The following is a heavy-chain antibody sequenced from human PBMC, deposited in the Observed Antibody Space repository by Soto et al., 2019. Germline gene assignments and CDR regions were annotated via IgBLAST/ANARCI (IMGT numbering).Heavy chain of an antibody. CDR3: AKDQEYSSSSTWDY. CDR2: ISGSGGST. D-gene: IGHD6-6*01. J-gene: IGHJ4*02. CDR1: GFTFSSYA. V-gene: IGHV3-23*01. Sequence: HPGGSLRLSCAASGFTFSSYAMSWVRQAPGKGLEWVSAISGSGGSTYYADSVKGRFTISRDNSKNTLYLQMNSLRAEDTAVYYCAKDQEYSSSSTWDYWGQGTLVTVSS.